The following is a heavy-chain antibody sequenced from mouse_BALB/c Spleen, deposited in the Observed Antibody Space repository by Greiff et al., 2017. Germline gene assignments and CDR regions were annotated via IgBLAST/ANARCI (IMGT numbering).Heavy chain of an antibody. CDR1: GYTFTRYY. CDR2: IYPGNVNT. V-gene: IGHV1S56*01. J-gene: IGHJ4*01. Sequence: QVQLKQSGPELVKPGASVRISCKASGYTFTRYYIHWVKQRPGQGLEWIGWIYPGNVNTKYNEKFKGKATLTADKSSSTAYMQLSSLTSEDSAVYFCARSYYGYSAMDYWGQGTSVTVSS. CDR3: ARSYYGYSAMDY. D-gene: IGHD1-2*01.